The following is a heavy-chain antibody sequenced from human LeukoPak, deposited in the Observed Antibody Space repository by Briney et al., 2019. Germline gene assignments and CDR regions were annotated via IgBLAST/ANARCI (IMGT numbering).Heavy chain of an antibody. Sequence: GGSLRLSCAASGFTFSSSPMNWVRQAPGKGLEWVPVISGSGGATFYGDSVQGRFTISRDNSRDTLYLQMNSLTAEDTAVYYCGKYVQTSVGANDYWGQGTLVTVSS. CDR2: ISGSGGAT. V-gene: IGHV3-23*01. CDR1: GFTFSSSP. J-gene: IGHJ4*02. CDR3: GKYVQTSVGANDY. D-gene: IGHD1-26*01.